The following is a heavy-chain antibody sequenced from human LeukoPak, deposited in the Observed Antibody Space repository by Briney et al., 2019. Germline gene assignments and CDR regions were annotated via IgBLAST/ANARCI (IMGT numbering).Heavy chain of an antibody. D-gene: IGHD3-22*01. CDR2: IFYSGST. V-gene: IGHV4-39*01. CDR3: ASGQYYYDSSGYYYFDY. CDR1: GGSISSSSYY. Sequence: PSETLSLTCTVSGGSISSSSYYWGWIRQPPGTGLEWIGSIFYSGSTYYNPSLKSRVTISVDTSKNQFSLKLSSVTAADTAVYYCASGQYYYDSSGYYYFDYWGQGTLVTVSS. J-gene: IGHJ4*02.